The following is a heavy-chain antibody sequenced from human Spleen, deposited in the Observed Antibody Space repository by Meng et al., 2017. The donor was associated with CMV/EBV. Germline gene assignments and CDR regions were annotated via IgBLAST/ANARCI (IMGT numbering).Heavy chain of an antibody. Sequence: ASVKVSCKASGYTFTSYGISWVRQAPGQGLEWMGWISAYNGNTNYAQKLQGRVTMTTDTSTSTAYMELRSLRSDDTAVYYCARDLVGATGGDNWFDPWGQGTLVTVS. V-gene: IGHV1-18*01. CDR1: GYTFTSYG. D-gene: IGHD1-26*01. CDR2: ISAYNGNT. J-gene: IGHJ5*02. CDR3: ARDLVGATGGDNWFDP.